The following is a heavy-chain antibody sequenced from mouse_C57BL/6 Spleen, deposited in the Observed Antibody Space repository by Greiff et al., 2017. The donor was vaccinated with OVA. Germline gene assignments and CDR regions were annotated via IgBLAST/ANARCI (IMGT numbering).Heavy chain of an antibody. Sequence: QVQLQQPGAELVKPGASVKLSCKASGYTFTSYWMHWVKQRPGQGLEWIGMIHPNSGSTNYNEKFKSKATPTVDNSSSTAYMQLSSLTSEDSAVYYWARGDGGAWFAYWGQGTLVTVSA. V-gene: IGHV1-64*01. J-gene: IGHJ3*01. D-gene: IGHD2-3*01. CDR3: ARGDGGAWFAY. CDR1: GYTFTSYW. CDR2: IHPNSGST.